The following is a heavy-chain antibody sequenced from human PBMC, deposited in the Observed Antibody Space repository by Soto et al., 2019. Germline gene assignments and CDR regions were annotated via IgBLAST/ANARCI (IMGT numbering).Heavy chain of an antibody. CDR3: ARAAGRFGELVRVDP. Sequence: QVQLVQSGAEVKKPGASVKVSCKASGYTFTSYNIHWVRQAPGQGLEWVGMINPRGFFTTYAPKFRGRVTMPGATSSCVAYRERTNLRSEETAMYYCARAAGRFGELVRVDPWGQGTMVCVSS. J-gene: IGHJ5*02. D-gene: IGHD3-10*01. V-gene: IGHV1-46*01. CDR2: INPRGFFT. CDR1: GYTFTSYN.